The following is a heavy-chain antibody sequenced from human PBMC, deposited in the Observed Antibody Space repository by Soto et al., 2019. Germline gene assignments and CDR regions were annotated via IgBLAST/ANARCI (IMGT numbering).Heavy chain of an antibody. CDR2: IYTTGIA. J-gene: IGHJ5*02. D-gene: IGHD3-22*01. Sequence: SDTLALACAVSGVSITTYYLSWIRKRAGKGLEWIGRIYTTGIANHNPSLKSRVTMSVDTSKKQFSLKLTSVTVADAGVYYCARDDSHDSNNWFDPSGQGILVAVSS. CDR1: GVSITTYY. V-gene: IGHV4-4*07. CDR3: ARDDSHDSNNWFDP.